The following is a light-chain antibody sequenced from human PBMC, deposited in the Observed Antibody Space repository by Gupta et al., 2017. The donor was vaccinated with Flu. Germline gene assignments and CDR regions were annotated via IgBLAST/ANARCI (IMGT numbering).Light chain of an antibody. CDR2: DAS. Sequence: EIELTQSPATLSLSPGERATLSCRASQSVNTYLAWYQKKPGQAPRLLIYDASNRATGIPARYRGSGSGPTLPLTTGGQGLENFAVYNVRRRGNGLPYTFGKGTRRRSN. CDR1: QSVNTY. J-gene: IGKJ2*01. V-gene: IGKV3-11*01. CDR3: RRRGNGLPYT.